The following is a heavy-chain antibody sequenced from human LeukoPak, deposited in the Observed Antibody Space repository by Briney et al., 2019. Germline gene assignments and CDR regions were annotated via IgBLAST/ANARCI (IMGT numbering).Heavy chain of an antibody. J-gene: IGHJ4*02. Sequence: SETLSLTCAVSGGSISSSNYWSWVRQPPGKGLEWIGEIYHSGSTNYNPSLKSRVTISIDTSKNQLSLKLSSVTAADTAVYYCAKDLLYYSGSGSPLEYWGQGTLVTVSS. V-gene: IGHV4-4*02. CDR2: IYHSGST. CDR1: GGSISSSNY. D-gene: IGHD3-10*01. CDR3: AKDLLYYSGSGSPLEY.